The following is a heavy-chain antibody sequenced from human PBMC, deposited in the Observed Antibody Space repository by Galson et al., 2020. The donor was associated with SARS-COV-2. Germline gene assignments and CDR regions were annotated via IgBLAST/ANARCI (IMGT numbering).Heavy chain of an antibody. CDR2: IYTSGST. J-gene: IGHJ4*02. Sequence: SETLSLTCTVSGGSISSGSYYWSWIRQPAGKGLEWIGRIYTSGSTNYNPSLKSRVTISVDTSKNQFSLKLSSVTAADTAVYYCARDAGGGLAYDYVVGGPTVDLGQGTRVTVSS. CDR1: GGSISSGSYY. D-gene: IGHD3-16*01. V-gene: IGHV4-61*02. CDR3: ARDAGGGLAYDYVVGGPTVD.